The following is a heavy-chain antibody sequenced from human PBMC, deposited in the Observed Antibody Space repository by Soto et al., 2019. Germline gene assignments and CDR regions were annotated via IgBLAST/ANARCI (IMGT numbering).Heavy chain of an antibody. CDR2: ISGSGGST. Sequence: LKLSWKASGFTFSSYAMSWVRQAPGKGLEWVSAISGSGGSTYYADSVQGRVTISRDNSKNTPYLQMNSLRAEDTAVYYCAKLRPGSYYRGGFDYWGQGTLVTVSS. CDR1: GFTFSSYA. D-gene: IGHD3-10*01. CDR3: AKLRPGSYYRGGFDY. V-gene: IGHV3-23*01. J-gene: IGHJ4*02.